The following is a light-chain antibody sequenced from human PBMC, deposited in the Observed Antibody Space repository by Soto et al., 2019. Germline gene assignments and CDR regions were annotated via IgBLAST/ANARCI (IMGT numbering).Light chain of an antibody. CDR3: QQLNTYPPT. CDR2: AAS. V-gene: IGKV1-9*01. CDR1: QAISTY. Sequence: DIQVTQSPSFLSVSVGDRVTITCRASQAISTYLAWYQQKPGKAPKLLIYAASTLQSGVPSRFSGSGSGTEFTLTISSLQPEDFATYYCQQLNTYPPTFGGGTKVEIK. J-gene: IGKJ4*01.